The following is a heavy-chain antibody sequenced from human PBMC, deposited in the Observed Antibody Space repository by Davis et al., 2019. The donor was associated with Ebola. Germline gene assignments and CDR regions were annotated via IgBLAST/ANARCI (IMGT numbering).Heavy chain of an antibody. D-gene: IGHD6-19*01. CDR1: GFTFSSYA. CDR3: AKDHMSIAVAGVLI. CDR2: ISGSGGST. V-gene: IGHV3-23*01. J-gene: IGHJ4*02. Sequence: GESLKISCAASGFTFSSYAMSWVRQAPGKGLEWVSAISGSGGSTYYADSVKGRFTISRDNSKNILYLQMNNLRVDDTAVYYCAKDHMSIAVAGVLIWGQGTLVTVSS.